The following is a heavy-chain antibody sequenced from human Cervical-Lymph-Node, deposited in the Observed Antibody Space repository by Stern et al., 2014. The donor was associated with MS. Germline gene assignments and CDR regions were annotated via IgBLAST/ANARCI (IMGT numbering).Heavy chain of an antibody. Sequence: EVQLVESGAEVKKPGESLKISCKASGYSFTNYWIGWMRQMPGKGLEWMGIIYPDDTDTRYSPSFQGQVTISVDKSLNTAYLQWSSLKASDTAVYYCAKQGTAPDIERFYFGMDVWGQGTTVTVSS. J-gene: IGHJ6*02. CDR3: AKQGTAPDIERFYFGMDV. D-gene: IGHD2-15*01. CDR1: GYSFTNYW. V-gene: IGHV5-51*01. CDR2: IYPDDTDT.